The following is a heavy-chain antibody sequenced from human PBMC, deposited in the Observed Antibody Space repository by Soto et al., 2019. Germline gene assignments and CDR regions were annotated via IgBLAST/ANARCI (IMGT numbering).Heavy chain of an antibody. V-gene: IGHV3-23*01. J-gene: IGHJ5*02. D-gene: IGHD3-22*01. CDR1: GFTFGSYA. Sequence: PGGSLRLSCAASGFTFGSYAMTWVRQGPGKGLEWVSAISFGGGSTYYADSVKGRFTISRDNSKNTLYLQMNSLRAEDTAVYYCARMGDSSGYSGWFDPWGQGTLVTVSS. CDR3: ARMGDSSGYSGWFDP. CDR2: ISFGGGST.